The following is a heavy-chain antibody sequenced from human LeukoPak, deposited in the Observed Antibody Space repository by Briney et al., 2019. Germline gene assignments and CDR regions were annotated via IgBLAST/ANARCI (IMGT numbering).Heavy chain of an antibody. CDR2: ISYDGGNY. CDR1: GFTFSSYA. J-gene: IGHJ4*02. CDR3: VREEFGELFFDY. Sequence: GGSLRLSCAASGFTFSSYAMHWVRQAPGKGLEWVAVISYDGGNYYYADSVKGRFTISRDNSKNTLYLQMNSLRAEDTAVYYCVREEFGELFFDYWGQGSLVTVSS. V-gene: IGHV3-30-3*01. D-gene: IGHD3-10*01.